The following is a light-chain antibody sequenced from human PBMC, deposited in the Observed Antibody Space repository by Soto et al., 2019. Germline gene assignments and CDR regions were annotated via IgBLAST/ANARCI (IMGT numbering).Light chain of an antibody. CDR1: QSVSSN. J-gene: IGKJ1*01. V-gene: IGKV3-15*01. CDR3: QQYNNWPQT. Sequence: ILMPQSPATLSVSPGERATLSCRASQSVSSNLAWYQQKPGQAPRLLIYGASTRATGIPARFSGSRSGTEFTLTISSLQSEDFAVYYCQQYNNWPQTFGQGTKV. CDR2: GAS.